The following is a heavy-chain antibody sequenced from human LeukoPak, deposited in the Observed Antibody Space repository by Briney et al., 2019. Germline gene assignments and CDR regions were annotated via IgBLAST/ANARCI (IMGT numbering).Heavy chain of an antibody. CDR1: GFTFSSYA. D-gene: IGHD6-6*01. V-gene: IGHV3-64*01. CDR2: INSNRGSK. J-gene: IGHJ4*02. CDR3: AREYSSSSVDY. Sequence: GGSLRLSCAASGFTFSSYAIHWVRQAPGKGLEYVSDINSNRGSKYYANSVKGRFTISKDNSKNTLYLQMGSLRAEDMAVYYCAREYSSSSVDYWGQGTLVTVSS.